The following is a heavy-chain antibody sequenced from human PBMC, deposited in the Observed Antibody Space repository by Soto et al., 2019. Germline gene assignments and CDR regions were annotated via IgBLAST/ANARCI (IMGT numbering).Heavy chain of an antibody. CDR1: GFTFSSYA. Sequence: PGGSLRLSCAASGFTFSSYAMHWVRQAPGKGLEWVAVISYDGSNKYYADSVKGRFTISRDNSKNTLYLQMNSLRAEDTAVYYCARGGGILTGLWDAFDIWGQGTRVPGSS. J-gene: IGHJ3*02. D-gene: IGHD3-9*01. V-gene: IGHV3-30-3*01. CDR3: ARGGGILTGLWDAFDI. CDR2: ISYDGSNK.